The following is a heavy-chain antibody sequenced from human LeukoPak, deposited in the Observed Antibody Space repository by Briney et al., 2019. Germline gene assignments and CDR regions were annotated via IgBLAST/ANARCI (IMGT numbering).Heavy chain of an antibody. CDR2: ISSSSSYI. Sequence: GGSLRLSCVVSGFTFSSYSMNWVRQAPGKGLEWVSSISSSSSYIYYADSVKGRFTISRDNAKNSLYLQMNSLRAEDTAVYYCARALDYDFWSGPTSYYYYYYMDVWGKGTTVTVSS. D-gene: IGHD3-3*01. V-gene: IGHV3-21*01. CDR1: GFTFSSYS. CDR3: ARALDYDFWSGPTSYYYYYYMDV. J-gene: IGHJ6*03.